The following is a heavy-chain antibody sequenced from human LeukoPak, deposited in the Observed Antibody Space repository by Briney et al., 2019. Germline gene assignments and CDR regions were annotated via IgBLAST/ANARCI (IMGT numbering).Heavy chain of an antibody. CDR1: GFPFSTYV. CDR2: ISFNGNNK. J-gene: IGHJ4*02. D-gene: IGHD3-3*01. V-gene: IGHV3-30-3*01. Sequence: PGGSLRVSCAASGFPFSTYVMHWVRQAPGKGLEWMAFISFNGNNKQYRGSLKGRFTISRDNAKNSLYLQMNSLRAEDTAVYYCAAGGVVTEWGQGTLVTVSS. CDR3: AAGGVVTE.